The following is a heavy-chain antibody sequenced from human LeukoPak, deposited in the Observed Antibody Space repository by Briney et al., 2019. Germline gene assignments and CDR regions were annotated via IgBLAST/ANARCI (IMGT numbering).Heavy chain of an antibody. CDR2: IIPIFGTA. Sequence: ASVKVSCKASGGTFSSYAISWVRQAPGQGLEWMGGIIPIFGTANYAQKFQGRVTITADESTSTAYMELSSLRSEDTAVYYCARAFSSPSSSGPDYWGQGTLVTVSS. J-gene: IGHJ4*02. D-gene: IGHD6-19*01. CDR1: GGTFSSYA. CDR3: ARAFSSPSSSGPDY. V-gene: IGHV1-69*13.